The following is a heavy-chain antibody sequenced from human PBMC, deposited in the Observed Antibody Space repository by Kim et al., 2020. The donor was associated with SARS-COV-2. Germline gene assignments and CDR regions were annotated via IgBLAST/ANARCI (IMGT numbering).Heavy chain of an antibody. CDR2: IIPIFGTA. J-gene: IGHJ4*02. Sequence: SVKVSCKASGGTFSSYAISWVRQAPGQGLEWMGGIIPIFGTANYAQKFQGRVTITADESTSTAYMELSSLRSEDTAVYYCARAPYDYVWGSYRSTQYYFDYWGQGTLVTVSS. D-gene: IGHD3-16*02. V-gene: IGHV1-69*13. CDR3: ARAPYDYVWGSYRSTQYYFDY. CDR1: GGTFSSYA.